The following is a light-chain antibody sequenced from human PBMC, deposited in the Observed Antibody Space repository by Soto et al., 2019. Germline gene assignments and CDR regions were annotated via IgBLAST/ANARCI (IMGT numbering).Light chain of an antibody. J-gene: IGKJ5*01. CDR3: QQSYSTLIT. CDR1: QSISSY. Sequence: DIQMTQSPSSLSASVGDRVTITCRASQSISSYLNWYQQKPGKAPQLLIYAASSLQSGVPSRFSGSGSGTDFTLTISSLQPEDFATYYCQQSYSTLITFGHGTRLEIK. V-gene: IGKV1-39*01. CDR2: AAS.